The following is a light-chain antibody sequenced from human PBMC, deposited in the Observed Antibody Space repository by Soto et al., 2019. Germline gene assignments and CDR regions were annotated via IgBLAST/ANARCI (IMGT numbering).Light chain of an antibody. CDR3: QQYGSSGT. Sequence: EIVFSQSLGTLSLSPEERATLSCRASQSVSNNYLAWYQQKPGQAPRLLIYGASNRATGIPDRFSGSGSGTDFTLTISRLEPEDFAVYYCQQYGSSGTFGQGTKVAIK. V-gene: IGKV3-20*01. CDR2: GAS. CDR1: QSVSNNY. J-gene: IGKJ1*01.